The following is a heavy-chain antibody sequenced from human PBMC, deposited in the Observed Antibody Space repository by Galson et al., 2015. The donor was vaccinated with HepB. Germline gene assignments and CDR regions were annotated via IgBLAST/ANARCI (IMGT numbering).Heavy chain of an antibody. CDR1: GFTLSSYA. Sequence: LRLSCAASGFTLSSYAMSWVRQAPGKGLEWVSAISGSGGSTYYADSVKGRFTISRDNSKNTLYLQMNSLRAEDTAVYYCAKDRKRWLQLGAFDIWGQGTMVTVSS. J-gene: IGHJ3*02. CDR3: AKDRKRWLQLGAFDI. D-gene: IGHD5-24*01. CDR2: ISGSGGST. V-gene: IGHV3-23*01.